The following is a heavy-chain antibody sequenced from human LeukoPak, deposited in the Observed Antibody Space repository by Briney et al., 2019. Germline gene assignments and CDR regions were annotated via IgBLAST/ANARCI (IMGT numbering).Heavy chain of an antibody. V-gene: IGHV3-21*01. D-gene: IGHD2/OR15-2a*01. CDR1: GFTFSSYS. CDR2: ISSSSSYI. Sequence: PGGSLRLSCAASGFTFSSYSMNWVRQAPGKGLEWVSSISSSSSYIYYAGSVKGRSTISRDNAKNSLYLQMNSLRAEDTAVYYCARDFLSGTLWYWGQGTLVTVSS. CDR3: ARDFLSGTLWY. J-gene: IGHJ4*02.